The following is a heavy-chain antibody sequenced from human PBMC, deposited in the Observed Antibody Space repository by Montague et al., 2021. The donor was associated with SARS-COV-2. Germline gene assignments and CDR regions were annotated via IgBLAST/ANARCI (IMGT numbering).Heavy chain of an antibody. CDR1: GDSMSGSNSY. Sequence: SETLSLTCSVSGDSMSGSNSYWGWIRQPPGKGLESIGSISYTGSTSYNASLKSRVTMSVDTSKNEFSLRLSSVTASVTAVYYCARLYIQKTLVGASRRRWFDPWGQGTLVTVSS. D-gene: IGHD1-26*01. J-gene: IGHJ5*02. CDR2: ISYTGST. CDR3: ARLYIQKTLVGASRRRWFDP. V-gene: IGHV4-39*01.